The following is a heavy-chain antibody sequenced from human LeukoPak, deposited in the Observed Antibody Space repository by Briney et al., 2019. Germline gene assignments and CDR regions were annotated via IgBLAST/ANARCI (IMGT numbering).Heavy chain of an antibody. CDR2: INHSGST. CDR1: GGSFSGYY. Sequence: SETLSLTCAVYGGSFSGYYWSWIRQPPGEGLEWIGEINHSGSTNYNPSLKSRVTISVDTSKNQFSLKLSSVTAADTAVYYCARRLRWAGFDYWGQGTLVTVPS. V-gene: IGHV4-34*01. CDR3: ARRLRWAGFDY. D-gene: IGHD4-23*01. J-gene: IGHJ4*02.